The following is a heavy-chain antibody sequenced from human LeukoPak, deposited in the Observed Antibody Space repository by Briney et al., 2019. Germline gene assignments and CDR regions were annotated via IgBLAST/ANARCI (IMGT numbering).Heavy chain of an antibody. CDR2: IYHSGST. D-gene: IGHD3-3*01. J-gene: IGHJ2*01. Sequence: SETLSLTCAVSGYSISSGYYWGWIRPPPGKGLEWIGSIYHSGSTYYNPSLKRRVTISVDTSKNQFSLKLSSVTAADTAVYYCARHRNDFWSGHTWYFDLWGRGTLVTVSS. CDR3: ARHRNDFWSGHTWYFDL. CDR1: GYSISSGYY. V-gene: IGHV4-38-2*01.